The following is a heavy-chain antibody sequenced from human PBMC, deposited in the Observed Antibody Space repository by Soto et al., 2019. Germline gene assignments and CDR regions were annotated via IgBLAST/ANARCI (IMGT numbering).Heavy chain of an antibody. V-gene: IGHV3-30*18. D-gene: IGHD4-17*01. CDR1: GFTFSSLG. CDR2: ITDEGSSK. Sequence: QVLLVESGGGVVQPGRSLRISCAVSGFTFSSLGMHWVRQAPGKGLGWVAVITDEGSSKHYADSLKSRVTISRDNSNNTLYIKMHSQGPEDTSVYYFAKYRWRDFGDMNPPVFWVEGTLVTLSA. J-gene: IGHJ4*01. CDR3: AKYRWRDFGDMNPPVF.